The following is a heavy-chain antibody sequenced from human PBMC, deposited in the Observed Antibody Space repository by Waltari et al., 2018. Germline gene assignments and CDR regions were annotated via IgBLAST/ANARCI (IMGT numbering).Heavy chain of an antibody. D-gene: IGHD2-8*01. CDR1: GYTFINYE. CDR3: ARGRDLYANFDYNWFDP. V-gene: IGHV1-8*02. J-gene: IGHJ5*02. CDR2: MNPNSGAT. Sequence: QVQLVQSGAEVLKPGASVKVSCQASGYTFINYEINWVRQATGQGLEWMGWMNPNSGATAYAPKFQGRITMTRDTSITTAYMELSNLRSDDTAVFYCARGRDLYANFDYNWFDPWGQGTLVTVSS.